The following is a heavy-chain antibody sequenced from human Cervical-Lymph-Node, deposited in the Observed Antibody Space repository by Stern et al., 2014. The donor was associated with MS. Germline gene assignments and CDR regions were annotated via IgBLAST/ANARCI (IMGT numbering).Heavy chain of an antibody. V-gene: IGHV1-18*01. CDR2: ISANNGNT. CDR1: GYTFTSLG. CDR3: ASGSLEGFDP. Sequence: QVQLVESGGEVKKPGASVKVSCKASGYTFTSLGISWVRQAPGQGLEWIGWISANNGNTTYAQKLQGRVTLTTDTTTSTAYMELRSLTSDDTAAYYCASGSLEGFDPWGQGTLVTVSS. D-gene: IGHD5-24*01. J-gene: IGHJ5*02.